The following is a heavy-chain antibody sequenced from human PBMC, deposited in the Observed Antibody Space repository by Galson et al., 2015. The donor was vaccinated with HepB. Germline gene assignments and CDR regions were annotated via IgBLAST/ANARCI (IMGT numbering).Heavy chain of an antibody. CDR2: INTNTGNP. D-gene: IGHD3-22*01. Sequence: SVKVSCKASGYTFTSYAMNWVRQAPGQGLEWMGWINTNTGNPTYAQGFTGRFVFSLDTSVSTAYLQISSLKAEDTAVYYCARRIVVVPDDAFDIWGQGTMVTVSS. V-gene: IGHV7-4-1*02. CDR3: ARRIVVVPDDAFDI. CDR1: GYTFTSYA. J-gene: IGHJ3*02.